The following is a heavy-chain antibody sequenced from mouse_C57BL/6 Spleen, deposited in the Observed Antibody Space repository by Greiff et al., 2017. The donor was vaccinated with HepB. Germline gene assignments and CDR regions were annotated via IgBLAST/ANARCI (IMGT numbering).Heavy chain of an antibody. CDR3: APNYYGSSYVGY. D-gene: IGHD1-1*01. CDR2: IHPNSGST. Sequence: QVQLQQSGAELVKPGASVKLSCKASGYTFTSYWMHWVKQRPGQGLEWIGMIHPNSGSTNYNEKFKSKATLTVDKSSSTAYMQLSSLTSEDSAVYYCAPNYYGSSYVGYWGQGTTLTVSS. J-gene: IGHJ2*01. CDR1: GYTFTSYW. V-gene: IGHV1-64*01.